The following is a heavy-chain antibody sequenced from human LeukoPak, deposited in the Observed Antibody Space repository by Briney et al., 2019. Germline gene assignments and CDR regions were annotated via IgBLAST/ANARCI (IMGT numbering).Heavy chain of an antibody. J-gene: IGHJ4*02. Sequence: GGSLRLSCAASGFTFSSYAMSWVRQAPGKGLEWVSVISGSGGSTYCADSVKGRFTISRDDSKNTLYLQMNSLRADDTAIYYCARVSLGAAAGTSRWGQGTLVTVSS. D-gene: IGHD6-13*01. V-gene: IGHV3-23*01. CDR1: GFTFSSYA. CDR3: ARVSLGAAAGTSR. CDR2: ISGSGGST.